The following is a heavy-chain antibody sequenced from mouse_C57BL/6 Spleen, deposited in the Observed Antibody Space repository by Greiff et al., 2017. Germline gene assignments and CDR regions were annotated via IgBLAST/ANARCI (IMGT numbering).Heavy chain of an antibody. CDR1: GFSLSTFGMG. CDR2: IWWDDDK. D-gene: IGHD2-1*01. Sequence: QVTLKESGPGILQPSQTLSLTCSFSGFSLSTFGMGVGWIRQPSGKGLEWLAHIWWDDDKYYNPALKSRLTISKDTSKNQVFLKIANVDTADTATYYCARIEVYGNYLYWYFDVWGTGTTVTVSS. V-gene: IGHV8-8*01. J-gene: IGHJ1*03. CDR3: ARIEVYGNYLYWYFDV.